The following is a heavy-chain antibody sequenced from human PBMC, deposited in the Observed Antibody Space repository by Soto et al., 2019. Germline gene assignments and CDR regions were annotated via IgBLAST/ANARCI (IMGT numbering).Heavy chain of an antibody. CDR2: IIPIFGTA. V-gene: IGHV1-69*01. J-gene: IGHJ6*02. CDR3: ARGDGYISSWFGSYGMDV. D-gene: IGHD6-13*01. CDR1: GGTFSSYA. Sequence: QVQLVQSGAEVKKPGSSVKVSCKASGGTFSSYAISWVRQAPGQGLEWMGGIIPIFGTANYAQKFQGRVTITADESTSTAYMELSSLRSEDTAVYYCARGDGYISSWFGSYGMDVWGQGTTVTVS.